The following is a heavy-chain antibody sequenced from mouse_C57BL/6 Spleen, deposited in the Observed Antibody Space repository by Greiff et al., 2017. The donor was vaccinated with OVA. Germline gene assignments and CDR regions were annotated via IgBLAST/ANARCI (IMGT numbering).Heavy chain of an antibody. J-gene: IGHJ2*01. CDR3: AREGGYGYFDY. V-gene: IGHV1-82*01. CDR1: GYAFSSSW. D-gene: IGHD2-2*01. CDR2: IYPGDGDT. Sequence: VNVVESGPELVKPGASVKISCKASGYAFSSSWMNWVKQRPGKGLEWIGRIYPGDGDTNYNGKFKGKATLTADKSSSTAYMQLSSLTSEDSAVYFCAREGGYGYFDYWGQGTTLTVSS.